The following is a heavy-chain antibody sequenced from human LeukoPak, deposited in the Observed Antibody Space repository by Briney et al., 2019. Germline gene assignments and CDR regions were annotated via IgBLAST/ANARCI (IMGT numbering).Heavy chain of an antibody. CDR1: GFTLSGYY. CDR2: SSSSDSTI. J-gene: IGHJ4*02. CDR3: ARRRGFIDY. Sequence: GGSLTLTCAASGFTLSGYYMGWIGQAPGPWLEWVSYSSSSDSTIYYADSVKGRFAISRDNAKTSLYLQMNSLRAEDTAVYYCARRRGFIDYWGQGTLVTVSS. V-gene: IGHV3-11*01.